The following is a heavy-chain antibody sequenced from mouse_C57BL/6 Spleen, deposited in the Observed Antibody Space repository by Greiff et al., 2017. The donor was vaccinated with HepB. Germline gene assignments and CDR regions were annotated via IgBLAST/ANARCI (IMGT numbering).Heavy chain of an antibody. V-gene: IGHV1-7*01. CDR2: INPSSGYT. CDR1: GYTFTSYW. CDR3: ARSYSNPYYYAMDY. D-gene: IGHD2-5*01. Sequence: VQLQQSGPELVKPGASVKISCKASGYTFTSYWMHWVKQRPGQGLEWIGYINPSSGYTKYNQKFKDKATLTADKSSSTAYMQLSSLTYEDSAVYYCARSYSNPYYYAMDYWGQGTSVTVSS. J-gene: IGHJ4*01.